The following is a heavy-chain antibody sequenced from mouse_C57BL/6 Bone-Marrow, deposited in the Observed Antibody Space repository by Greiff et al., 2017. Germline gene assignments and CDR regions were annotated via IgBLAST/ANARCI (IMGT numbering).Heavy chain of an antibody. CDR3: AGRCDRAY. V-gene: IGHV1-26*01. CDR1: GYTFTDYY. Sequence: EVQLQQSGPELVKPGASVKISCKASGYTFTDYYMNWVKQSHGKSLEWIGDINPNNGGTSYNQKFKGKATLTVDKSSSTAYMELRSLTSENSAVEYCAGRCDRAYWGQGTLVTVSA. CDR2: INPNNGGT. D-gene: IGHD2-13*01. J-gene: IGHJ3*01.